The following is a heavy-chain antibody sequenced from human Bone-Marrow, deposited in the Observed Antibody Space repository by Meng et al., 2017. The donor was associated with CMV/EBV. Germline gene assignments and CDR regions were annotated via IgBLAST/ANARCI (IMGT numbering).Heavy chain of an antibody. CDR3: AFGYLPYYYYGMDV. CDR2: ISAYNGNT. D-gene: IGHD2-2*03. J-gene: IGHJ6*02. V-gene: IGHV1-18*01. CDR1: GYTFTSYG. Sequence: ASVKVSCKASGYTFTSYGISWVRQAPGQGLEWMGWISAYNGNTNYAQKFQGRVTMTRDTSTSTVYMELSSLRSEDTAVYYCAFGYLPYYYYGMDVWGQGTTVTVYS.